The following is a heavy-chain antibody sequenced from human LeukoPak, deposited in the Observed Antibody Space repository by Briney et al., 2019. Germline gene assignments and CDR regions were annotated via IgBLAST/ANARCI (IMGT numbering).Heavy chain of an antibody. V-gene: IGHV3-74*01. CDR2: ISSDGSST. Sequence: GGSLRLSCAASGFIFSDYWMHWVRQAPGKGLVWVSHISSDGSSTTYADSVKGRFTISRDNAKNTLSLQMNSLRAEDTAVYYCVRDDNAGHSGLGDFWGQGTLVTVSS. D-gene: IGHD4-23*01. J-gene: IGHJ4*02. CDR1: GFIFSDYW. CDR3: VRDDNAGHSGLGDF.